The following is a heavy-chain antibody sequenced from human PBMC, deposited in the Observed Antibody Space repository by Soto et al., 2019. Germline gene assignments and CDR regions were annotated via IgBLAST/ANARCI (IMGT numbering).Heavy chain of an antibody. D-gene: IGHD2-8*01. CDR2: ITPSGGNT. Sequence: TGGSLRHPCAASGLTSRTYAMSWVRQPPGQGMEWVSTITPSGGNTYYADSAQGRSTISRDNSKNTLYPQMNSLRAEDTAVYYCAGRYCTIFVCYTNHCDHHAVWARGSSDT. J-gene: IGHJ6*03. CDR3: AGRYCTIFVCYTNHCDHHAV. V-gene: IGHV3-23*01. CDR1: GLTSRTYA.